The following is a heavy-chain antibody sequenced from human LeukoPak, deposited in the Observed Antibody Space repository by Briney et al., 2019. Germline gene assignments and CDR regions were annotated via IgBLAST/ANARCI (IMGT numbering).Heavy chain of an antibody. CDR3: AKYFASGSYYKLPH. CDR2: ISGSGAYT. Sequence: GGSLRLSCAASGFTFSSYAMSWVRQAPGKGLKWVSTISGSGAYTYYADSVKGRFTISRDNSKNTLYLQMNSPRAEDTAVYYCAKYFASGSYYKLPHWGQGTLVTVSS. D-gene: IGHD3-10*01. CDR1: GFTFSSYA. J-gene: IGHJ1*01. V-gene: IGHV3-23*01.